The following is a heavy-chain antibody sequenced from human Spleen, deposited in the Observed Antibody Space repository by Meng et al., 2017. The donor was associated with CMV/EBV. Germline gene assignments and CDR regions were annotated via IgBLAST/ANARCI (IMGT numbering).Heavy chain of an antibody. V-gene: IGHV3-30*02. CDR2: IRYDGSNE. CDR3: AKDGDHMYYFDY. J-gene: IGHJ4*02. Sequence: GGSLRLSCAASGFTFSSSGMTWVRQAPGKGLEWVAFIRYDGSNEHYVDSVKGRFTISRDNSKNTLYLQMNSLRTDDTAVYYCAKDGDHMYYFDYWGQGMLVTVSS. D-gene: IGHD1-14*01. CDR1: GFTFSSSG.